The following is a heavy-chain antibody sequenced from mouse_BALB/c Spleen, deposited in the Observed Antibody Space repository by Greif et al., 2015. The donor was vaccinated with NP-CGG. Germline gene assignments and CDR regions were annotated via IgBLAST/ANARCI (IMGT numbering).Heavy chain of an antibody. Sequence: QVQLQQSGPELVKPGASVKISCKASGYTFTDYYINWVKQKPGQGLEWIGWIYPGSGNTKYNEKFKGKATLTVDTSSSTACMQLSSLTSEDTAVYFCAGRTGTEAMDYWGQGTSVTVSS. V-gene: IGHV1-84*02. CDR3: AGRTGTEAMDY. CDR1: GYTFTDYY. CDR2: IYPGSGNT. J-gene: IGHJ4*01. D-gene: IGHD4-1*01.